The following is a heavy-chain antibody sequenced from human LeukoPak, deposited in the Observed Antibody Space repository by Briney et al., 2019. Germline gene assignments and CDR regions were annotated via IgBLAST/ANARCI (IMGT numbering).Heavy chain of an antibody. D-gene: IGHD2-2*01. V-gene: IGHV4-39*01. CDR2: IYYSGST. J-gene: IGHJ4*02. Sequence: SETLSLTCTVSGGSISSSSYYWGWIRQPPGKGLEWIGSIYYSGSTYYNPSLKSRVTISVDTSKNQFSLKLSSVTAADTAVYYCARGVSRFVVVVPAARSRHFDYWGQGALVTVSS. CDR1: GGSISSSSYY. CDR3: ARGVSRFVVVVPAARSRHFDY.